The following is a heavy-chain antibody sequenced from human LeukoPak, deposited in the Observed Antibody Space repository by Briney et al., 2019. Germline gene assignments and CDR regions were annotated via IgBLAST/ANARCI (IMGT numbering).Heavy chain of an antibody. CDR2: ISTSSDI. CDR3: ARGIQLSSYYYYGVDV. J-gene: IGHJ6*02. Sequence: PGGSLRLSCAASGFTFSSYSMNWVRQAPGKGLEWISYISTSSDIYYADSMKGRFTISRDNAKNSLYLQMNSLTDEDTAVYFCARGIQLSSYYYYGVDVWGRGTTVTVSS. D-gene: IGHD3-16*02. CDR1: GFTFSSYS. V-gene: IGHV3-48*02.